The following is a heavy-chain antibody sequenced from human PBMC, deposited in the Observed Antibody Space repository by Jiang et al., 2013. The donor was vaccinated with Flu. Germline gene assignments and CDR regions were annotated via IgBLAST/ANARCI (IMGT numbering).Heavy chain of an antibody. J-gene: IGHJ4*02. CDR3: ARDLFRQWLGNRGYFDY. V-gene: IGHV1-3*01. CDR2: INAGNGNT. CDR1: GYTFTSYA. Sequence: GAEVKKPGASVKVSCKASGYTFTSYAMHWVRQAPGQRLEWMGWINAGNGNTKYSQKFQGRVTITRDTSASTAYMELSSLRSEDMAVYYCARDLFRQWLGNRGYFDYWGQGTLVTVSS. D-gene: IGHD6-19*01.